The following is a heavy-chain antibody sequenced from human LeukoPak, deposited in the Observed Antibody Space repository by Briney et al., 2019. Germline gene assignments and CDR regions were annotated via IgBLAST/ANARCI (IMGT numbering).Heavy chain of an antibody. V-gene: IGHV3-30*18. CDR2: ISYDGSNK. J-gene: IGHJ4*02. D-gene: IGHD6-19*01. CDR1: GFTFSSYG. CDR3: AKAVAGLEFPFDY. Sequence: GRSLRLSCAASGFTFSSYGMHWVRQAPGKGLEWVAVISYDGSNKYYADSVKGRFTISRDNSKNTLYLQMNSLRAEDTAVYHCAKAVAGLEFPFDYWGQGTLVTVSS.